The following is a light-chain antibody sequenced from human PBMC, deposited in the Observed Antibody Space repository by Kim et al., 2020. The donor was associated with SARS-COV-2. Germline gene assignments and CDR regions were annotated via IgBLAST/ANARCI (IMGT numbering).Light chain of an antibody. CDR1: QGISNY. V-gene: IGKV1-27*01. J-gene: IGKJ4*01. CDR2: AAS. Sequence: DIQMTQSPSSLSASVGDRVTITCRASQGISNYLAWYQQKPGKVPKLLISAASTLHSGVPSRFSGSGSGTDFTLTISSLQPEDVATYYCQKYNSALTFGGGTKVDIK. CDR3: QKYNSALT.